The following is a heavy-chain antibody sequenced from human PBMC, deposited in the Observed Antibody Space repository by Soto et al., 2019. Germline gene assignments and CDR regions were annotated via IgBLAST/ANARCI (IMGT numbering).Heavy chain of an antibody. CDR2: ITDSGGST. CDR3: AKLYWNPRYFDY. Sequence: GSLRLASADSGFTFSSVAMAWVRQAPGKGLEWVSSITDSGGSTDYADSVKGRFTISRDNSRNTLYLQMKSLRADDTAVYYCAKLYWNPRYFDYWGQGTRVTVSS. D-gene: IGHD1-1*01. CDR1: GFTFSSVA. J-gene: IGHJ4*02. V-gene: IGHV3-23*01.